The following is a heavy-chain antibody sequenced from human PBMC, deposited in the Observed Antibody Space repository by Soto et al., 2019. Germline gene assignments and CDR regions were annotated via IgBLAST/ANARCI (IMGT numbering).Heavy chain of an antibody. Sequence: QVQLVQSGAEVKKPGSSVKVSCKASGGTFSSYTISWVRQAPGQGLEWMGRMIPILGIANYAQKFQGRVTITADKSTSTAYMELSSLRSEDTAVYYCASLKYGDDYDFDYWGQGTLVTVAS. D-gene: IGHD4-17*01. CDR2: MIPILGIA. V-gene: IGHV1-69*02. J-gene: IGHJ4*02. CDR1: GGTFSSYT. CDR3: ASLKYGDDYDFDY.